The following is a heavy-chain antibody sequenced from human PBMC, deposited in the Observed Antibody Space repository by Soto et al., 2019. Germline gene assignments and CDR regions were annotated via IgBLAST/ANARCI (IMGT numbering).Heavy chain of an antibody. Sequence: SETLSLTCSVSGGSISTVGHYWTWIRQPPGKGLEWIGSIYHTGSTFYSKSLRSRLTMSVDTSKSQFSLRLSSVTAADTAVYYCARATGTLRSRNCDYWGQGSLVTVSS. CDR1: GGSISTVGHY. J-gene: IGHJ4*02. CDR3: ARATGTLRSRNCDY. D-gene: IGHD1-1*01. CDR2: IYHTGST. V-gene: IGHV4-31*03.